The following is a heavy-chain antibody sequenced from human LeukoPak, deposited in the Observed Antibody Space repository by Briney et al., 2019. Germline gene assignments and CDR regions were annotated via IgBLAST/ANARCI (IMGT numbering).Heavy chain of an antibody. CDR3: ARGGIAAAGTALGYYYYMDV. Sequence: SETLSLTCTVSGGSISSYYWSWIRQPPGKGLEWIGYIYYSGSTNYNPSLKSRVTISVDTSKNQFSLKLSSVTAADTAVYYCARGGIAAAGTALGYYYYMDVWGKGTTVTVSS. D-gene: IGHD6-13*01. V-gene: IGHV4-59*01. CDR1: GGSISSYY. CDR2: IYYSGST. J-gene: IGHJ6*03.